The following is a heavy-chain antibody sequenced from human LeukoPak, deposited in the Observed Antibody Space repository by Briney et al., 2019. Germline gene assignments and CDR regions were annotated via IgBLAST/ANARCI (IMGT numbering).Heavy chain of an antibody. Sequence: GGSLRLSCAASGFTFSSYGMHWVRQAPGKGLEWVSVIYSGGSTYYADSVKGRFTISRDNSKNTLYLQMNSLRAEDTAVYYCARDPGYYDSSGYYYGTYWGQGTLVTVSS. CDR1: GFTFSSYG. D-gene: IGHD3-22*01. V-gene: IGHV3-66*01. CDR3: ARDPGYYDSSGYYYGTY. CDR2: IYSGGST. J-gene: IGHJ4*02.